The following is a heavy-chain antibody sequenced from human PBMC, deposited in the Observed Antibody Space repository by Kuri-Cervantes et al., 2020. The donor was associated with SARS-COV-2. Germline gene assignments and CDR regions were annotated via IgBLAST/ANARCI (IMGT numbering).Heavy chain of an antibody. CDR3: VRTEGVVDNYYFDY. D-gene: IGHD3-16*02. V-gene: IGHV4-59*01. CDR2: ISDSGST. J-gene: IGHJ4*02. CDR1: GGSINNYY. Sequence: SETLSLTCTVSGGSINNYYWSWIRQPPGKGLEWIGYISDSGSTKYNTSIKSRVTTSVDTSKNQFSLNVSSMTAADTAVYYCVRTEGVVDNYYFDYWGQGNLVTVSS.